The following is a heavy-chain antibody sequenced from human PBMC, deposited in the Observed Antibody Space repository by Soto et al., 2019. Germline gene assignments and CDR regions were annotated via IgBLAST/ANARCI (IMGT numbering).Heavy chain of an antibody. V-gene: IGHV3-30-3*01. CDR3: ARDGPYSSSWYYFDY. CDR1: GFTFSSYA. Sequence: QVQLVESGGGVVQPGRSLRLSYAASGFTFSSYAMHWVRQAPGKGLEWVAVISYDGSNKYYADSVKGRFTISRDNSKNTLYLQMNSLRAEDTAVYYCARDGPYSSSWYYFDYWGQGTLVTVSS. CDR2: ISYDGSNK. D-gene: IGHD6-13*01. J-gene: IGHJ4*02.